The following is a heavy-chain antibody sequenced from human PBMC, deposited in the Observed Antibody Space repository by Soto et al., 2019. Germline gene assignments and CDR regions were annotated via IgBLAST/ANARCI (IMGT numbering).Heavy chain of an antibody. CDR2: INPNSGGT. J-gene: IGHJ5*02. V-gene: IGHV1-2*02. Sequence: ASVKVSCKASGYTFTGYYMHWVRQAPGQGLERMGWINPNSGGTNYAQKFQGRVTMTRDTSISTAYMELSRLRSDDTAVYYCARVGSSSVVFDPWGQGTLVTVSS. D-gene: IGHD6-6*01. CDR3: ARVGSSSVVFDP. CDR1: GYTFTGYY.